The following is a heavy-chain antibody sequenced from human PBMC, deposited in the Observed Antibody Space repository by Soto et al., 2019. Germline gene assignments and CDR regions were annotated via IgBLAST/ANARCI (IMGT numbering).Heavy chain of an antibody. CDR1: GDTFNSYG. CDR2: IVPMFGTT. V-gene: IGHV1-69*01. D-gene: IGHD6-13*01. J-gene: IGHJ3*01. CDR3: ARDLADVHLWDAFDV. Sequence: QVQLVQSGPELKKPGSSVKVSCKAPGDTFNSYGISCVRQAPGQGLEWMGGIVPMFGTTNLALKFEDRVTITADELTTTVYMEIRGLTSADTAVYYCARDLADVHLWDAFDVWGHGTRVTVSS.